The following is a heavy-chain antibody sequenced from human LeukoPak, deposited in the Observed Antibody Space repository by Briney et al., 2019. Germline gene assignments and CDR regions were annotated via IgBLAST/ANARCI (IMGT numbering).Heavy chain of an antibody. V-gene: IGHV1-2*02. D-gene: IGHD4-17*01. Sequence: GASVKVSCKASGYTFTGYYMHWVRQAPGQGLEWMGWINPNSGDTNYAQNFQGRVTMTRDTSISTAYMELGRLRSDDPAVYYCARGQANDYGDYAGWGHWGQGTLVTVSS. CDR2: INPNSGDT. J-gene: IGHJ4*02. CDR1: GYTFTGYY. CDR3: ARGQANDYGDYAGWGH.